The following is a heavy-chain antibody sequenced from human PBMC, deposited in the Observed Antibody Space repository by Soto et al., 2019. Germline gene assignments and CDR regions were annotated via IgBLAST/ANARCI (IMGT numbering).Heavy chain of an antibody. V-gene: IGHV4-34*01. CDR1: GGSFSGYY. D-gene: IGHD6-19*01. Sequence: SETLSLTCAVYGGSFSGYYWSWIRQPPGKGLEWIGEINHSGSTNYNPSLKSRVTISVDTSKNQFSLKLSSVTAADTAVYYCAGGYSSGWYLDYWGQGTLVTVSS. J-gene: IGHJ4*02. CDR2: INHSGST. CDR3: AGGYSSGWYLDY.